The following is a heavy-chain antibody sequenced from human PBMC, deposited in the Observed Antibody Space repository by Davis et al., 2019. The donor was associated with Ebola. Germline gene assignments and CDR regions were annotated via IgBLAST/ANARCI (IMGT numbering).Heavy chain of an antibody. CDR3: ARDLSYFSLEV. J-gene: IGHJ6*02. V-gene: IGHV3-33*08. CDR1: GFTFSNYA. CDR2: IWANGITR. Sequence: PGGSLRLSCAASGFTFSNYAMHWVRQAPGKGLEWVAGIWANGITRNYIDSGKGRFTISRDISKNIVYLEMNSLRADDTAMYYCARDLSYFSLEVCGQGTTVSVSS. D-gene: IGHD2/OR15-2a*01.